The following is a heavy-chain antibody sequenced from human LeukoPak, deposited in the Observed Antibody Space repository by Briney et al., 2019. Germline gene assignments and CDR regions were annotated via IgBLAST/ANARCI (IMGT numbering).Heavy chain of an antibody. J-gene: IGHJ4*02. D-gene: IGHD6-19*01. V-gene: IGHV3-9*01. CDR3: AKDVSVAGIHFDY. Sequence: PGGSLRLSCAAYGFTFDDYAMHWVRQAPGKCLEWVSGVSWNSGSIGYADSGKGRFTLSRDNAKNSLYLQMNSLRAEDTALYYCAKDVSVAGIHFDYWGQGTLVTVSS. CDR1: GFTFDDYA. CDR2: VSWNSGSI.